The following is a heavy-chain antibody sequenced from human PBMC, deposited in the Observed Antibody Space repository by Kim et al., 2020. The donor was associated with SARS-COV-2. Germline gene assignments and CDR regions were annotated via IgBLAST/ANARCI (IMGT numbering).Heavy chain of an antibody. CDR1: GFTFSNHW. Sequence: GGSLRLSCAASGFTFSNHWMSWVRQAPGKGLEWVANINQDGSAKNYVDSVKGRFTISRDNARSSLYLEVNSLRGDDTAVYYCVTGAGAVDSWGQGTMVTVAS. CDR2: INQDGSAK. D-gene: IGHD6-13*01. CDR3: VTGAGAVDS. J-gene: IGHJ3*02. V-gene: IGHV3-7*01.